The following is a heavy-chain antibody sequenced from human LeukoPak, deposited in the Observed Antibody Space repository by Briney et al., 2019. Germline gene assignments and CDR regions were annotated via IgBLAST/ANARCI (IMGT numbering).Heavy chain of an antibody. J-gene: IGHJ4*02. Sequence: PGGSLRLSCAASGFTFSSYSMNWVRQAPGKGLEWVSSTSSSSSYIYYADSVKGRFTISRDNAKNSLYLQMNSLRAEDTAVYHCARDRINYYGSGSYLRDDYWGQGTLVTVSS. V-gene: IGHV3-21*01. D-gene: IGHD3-10*01. CDR3: ARDRINYYGSGSYLRDDY. CDR2: TSSSSSYI. CDR1: GFTFSSYS.